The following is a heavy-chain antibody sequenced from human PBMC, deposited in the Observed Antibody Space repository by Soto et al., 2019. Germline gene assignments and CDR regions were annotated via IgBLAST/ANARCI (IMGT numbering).Heavy chain of an antibody. J-gene: IGHJ3*02. D-gene: IGHD6-19*01. CDR3: ARDFEQWLLQMSAIDS. V-gene: IGHV1-3*01. Sequence: ASVKVSCKASGYTFTSYAMHWVRQAPGQRLEWMGWINAGNGNTKYSQKFQGRVTNTRDTSASTAYMELSSLRSEDTAVYYCARDFEQWLLQMSAIDSWGQGTMVTVAS. CDR1: GYTFTSYA. CDR2: INAGNGNT.